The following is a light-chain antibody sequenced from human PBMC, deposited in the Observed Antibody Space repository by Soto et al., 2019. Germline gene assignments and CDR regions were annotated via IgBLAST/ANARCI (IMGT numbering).Light chain of an antibody. V-gene: IGKV3-15*01. J-gene: IGKJ5*01. Sequence: EVVMTQSPDTLSVSPGETVTLSCRASQSVRGKLAWYQQKPGQAPRLFIYGASTRATGIPARFSGSGSGTEFTLTISSLQSEDFAIYYCQQYNNWPPITFGQGTRLEIK. CDR2: GAS. CDR3: QQYNNWPPIT. CDR1: QSVRGK.